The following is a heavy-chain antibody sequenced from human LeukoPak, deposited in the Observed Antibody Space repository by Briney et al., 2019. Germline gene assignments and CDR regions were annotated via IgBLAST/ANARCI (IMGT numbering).Heavy chain of an antibody. Sequence: PGGSLRLSCAVSGFTFSNYAMSWVRQAPGKGLEWVSVIVSSGGTTFYADSVKGRFTISRDNSKNTLYLQMNSLRAEDTAVYYCAKRGAHYFDYWGQGTLVTVSS. J-gene: IGHJ4*02. CDR2: IVSSGGTT. D-gene: IGHD3-10*01. CDR1: GFTFSNYA. CDR3: AKRGAHYFDY. V-gene: IGHV3-23*01.